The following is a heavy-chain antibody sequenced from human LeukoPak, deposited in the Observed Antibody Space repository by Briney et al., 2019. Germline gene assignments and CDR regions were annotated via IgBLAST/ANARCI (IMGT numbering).Heavy chain of an antibody. CDR1: GPPISSGYYY. CDR3: ARGGTYYDFWSGYLEGMDV. V-gene: IGHV4-39*01. J-gene: IGHJ6*02. CDR2: VYSSGII. Sequence: SETLSLTCTVSGPPISSGYYYWGWIRQAPGKGLEWIASVYSSGIIYYNPSLKSRVTISVDTSQNQFFLKMESVTAADTAVYYCARGGTYYDFWSGYLEGMDVWGQGTTVTVSS. D-gene: IGHD3-3*01.